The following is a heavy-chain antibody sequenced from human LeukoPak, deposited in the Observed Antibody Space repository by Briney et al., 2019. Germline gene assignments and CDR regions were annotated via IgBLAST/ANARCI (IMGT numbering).Heavy chain of an antibody. D-gene: IGHD2-21*02. V-gene: IGHV4-39*07. CDR1: GGSISSSSYY. CDR3: ARLPGCSGADCFRAFDI. Sequence: PSETLSLTCTVSGGSISSSSYYWGWIRQPPGKGLEWIGSIYYSGSTYYNPSLKSRVTISVDTSKNQFSLKLSSVTAADTAVYYCARLPGCSGADCFRAFDIWGQGTMVTVSS. J-gene: IGHJ3*02. CDR2: IYYSGST.